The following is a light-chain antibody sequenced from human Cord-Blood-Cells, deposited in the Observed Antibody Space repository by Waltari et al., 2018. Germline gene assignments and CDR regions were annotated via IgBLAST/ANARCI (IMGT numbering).Light chain of an antibody. CDR2: AAS. J-gene: IGKJ4*01. CDR1: QSISSY. CDR3: QQSYSTPLT. Sequence: DIQMTQSPSSLSASVGDRVTITCRASQSISSYLNWYQQKPGKAPKLLIYAASSLQSGVTSMFSGSGSGPDFTLTISSLQPEDFATYYCQQSYSTPLTFGGGTKVEIK. V-gene: IGKV1-39*01.